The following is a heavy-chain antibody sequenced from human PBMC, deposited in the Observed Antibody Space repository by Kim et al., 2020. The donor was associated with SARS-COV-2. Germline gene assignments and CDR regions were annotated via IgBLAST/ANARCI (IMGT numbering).Heavy chain of an antibody. CDR1: GCTFSGYA. V-gene: IGHV1-69*13. J-gene: IGHJ3*02. Sequence: SVKVSCKASGCTFSGYAISWVRQAPGQGLEWMGGIIPIIGTAHYAQKFQGRVTITADESTSTAYMELSSLRSEDTAVYYCARATVTPFLGGALAHALDIWGQGTLVTVSS. CDR3: ARATVTPFLGGALAHALDI. CDR2: IIPIIGTA. D-gene: IGHD4-17*01.